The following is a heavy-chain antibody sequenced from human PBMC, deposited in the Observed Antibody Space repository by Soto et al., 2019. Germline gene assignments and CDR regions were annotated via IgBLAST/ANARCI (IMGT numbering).Heavy chain of an antibody. Sequence: QLQLQESGPGLVKPSETLSLTCTVSGGSISSSSYYWGWIRQPPGKGLEWIGSIYYSGSTYYNPSLKSRVTISVDTSKNQSSLKLSSVTAADTAVYYCGWEEQQLVRSEYFQHWGQGTLVTVSS. CDR2: IYYSGST. CDR3: GWEEQQLVRSEYFQH. J-gene: IGHJ1*01. CDR1: GGSISSSSYY. V-gene: IGHV4-39*01. D-gene: IGHD6-13*01.